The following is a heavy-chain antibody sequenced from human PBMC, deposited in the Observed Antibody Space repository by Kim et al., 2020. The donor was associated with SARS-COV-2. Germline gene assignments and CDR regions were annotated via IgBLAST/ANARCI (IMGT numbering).Heavy chain of an antibody. CDR2: ISSSSSTI. Sequence: GGSLRLSCAASGFTFSSYSMNWVRQAPGKGLEWVSYISSSSSTIYYADSVKGRFTISRDNAKNSLYLQMNSLRDEDTAVYYCARDRERGSSSTSCYNSWGQGTLVTVSS. J-gene: IGHJ4*02. V-gene: IGHV3-48*02. D-gene: IGHD2-2*02. CDR3: ARDRERGSSSTSCYNS. CDR1: GFTFSSYS.